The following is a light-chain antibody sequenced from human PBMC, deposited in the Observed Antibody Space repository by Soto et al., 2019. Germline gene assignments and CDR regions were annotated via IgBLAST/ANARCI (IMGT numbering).Light chain of an antibody. CDR2: GAS. Sequence: EILLTQSPATLSLSPGERATISCRASQSVSSYLAWYQQKPGQAPRVLIYGASTRATCIPARFSGSGSGTDFTLTISILEPEDFAVYYCQQYGSSPPVTFGQGTDVDIK. CDR3: QQYGSSPPVT. V-gene: IGKV3-11*01. J-gene: IGKJ1*01. CDR1: QSVSSY.